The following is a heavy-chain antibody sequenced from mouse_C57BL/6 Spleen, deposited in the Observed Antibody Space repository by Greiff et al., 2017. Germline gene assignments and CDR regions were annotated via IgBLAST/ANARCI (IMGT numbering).Heavy chain of an antibody. Sequence: EVMLVESGGGLVKPGGSLKLSCAASGFTFSSYAMSWVRQTPEQRLEWVATISDGGSYTYYPDNVKGRFTISRDNAKNNLYLQMSHLKSEDTAMYYCARDYDYDGAYWGQGTLVTVSA. CDR2: ISDGGSYT. CDR1: GFTFSSYA. V-gene: IGHV5-4*01. CDR3: ARDYDYDGAY. J-gene: IGHJ3*01. D-gene: IGHD2-4*01.